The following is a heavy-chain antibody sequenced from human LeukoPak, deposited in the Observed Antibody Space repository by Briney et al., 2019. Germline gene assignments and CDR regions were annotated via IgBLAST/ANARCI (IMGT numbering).Heavy chain of an antibody. D-gene: IGHD3-22*01. CDR2: IWYDGSTK. CDR1: GFTISSYG. Sequence: PGRSLRLSCAASGFTISSYGMHWVRQAPGKGLEWVADIWYDGSTKYYADSVNGRFTISRDNSKKTVYMQMNSLRAEDTAVYYCEKDPYYDSSGYPPAFFDYWGQGTLVTVSS. J-gene: IGHJ4*02. V-gene: IGHV3-33*06. CDR3: EKDPYYDSSGYPPAFFDY.